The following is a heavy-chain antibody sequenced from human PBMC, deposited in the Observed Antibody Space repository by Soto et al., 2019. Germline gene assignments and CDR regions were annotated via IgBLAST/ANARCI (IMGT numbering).Heavy chain of an antibody. CDR1: GYTFTSYG. J-gene: IGHJ6*02. CDR3: ARRQWRVGGYYYGMDV. CDR2: TSAYNGNT. Sequence: QVQLVQSGAEVKKPGASVKVSCKASGYTFTSYGISWVRQAPGQGLEWMGWTSAYNGNTNYAQKLQGRVTMTTDTSTSTAYMELRSLRSDVTAVYYCARRQWRVGGYYYGMDVWGQGTTVTVSS. V-gene: IGHV1-18*01. D-gene: IGHD6-19*01.